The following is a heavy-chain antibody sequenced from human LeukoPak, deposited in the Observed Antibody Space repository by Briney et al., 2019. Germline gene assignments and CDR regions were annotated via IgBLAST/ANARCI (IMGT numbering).Heavy chain of an antibody. CDR1: GCTFSSYG. CDR2: ISYDGSNK. V-gene: IGHV3-30*18. J-gene: IGHJ4*02. D-gene: IGHD3-10*01. Sequence: GGSLRLSCAASGCTFSSYGMHWGRQAPGKGLGWVSVISYDGSNKYYADSVKGRFTISRDNSKNTLYLQMNSQRAEDTAVYYCAKDVLLWFGELSLVEYYFDYWGQGTLVTVSS. CDR3: AKDVLLWFGELSLVEYYFDY.